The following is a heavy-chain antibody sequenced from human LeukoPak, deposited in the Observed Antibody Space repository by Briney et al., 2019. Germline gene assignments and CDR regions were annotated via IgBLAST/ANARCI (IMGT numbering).Heavy chain of an antibody. Sequence: ASVKVSCKASGYTFTGYYMHWVRQAPGQGLEWMGWISDYKGNTNYAQKLQGRVTMTTDTSTSTAYMELRSLRSDDTAVYYCARGNYGFRAGAYRGNNYYFYGMDVWGQGTTVTVSS. J-gene: IGHJ6*02. CDR1: GYTFTGYY. CDR2: ISDYKGNT. CDR3: ARGNYGFRAGAYRGNNYYFYGMDV. D-gene: IGHD3/OR15-3a*01. V-gene: IGHV1-18*04.